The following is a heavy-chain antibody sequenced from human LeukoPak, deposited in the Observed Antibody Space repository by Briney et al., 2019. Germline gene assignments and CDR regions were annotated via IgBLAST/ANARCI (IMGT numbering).Heavy chain of an antibody. CDR3: ARLGYCSGGSCYYYYYMDV. J-gene: IGHJ6*03. CDR2: IYYSGST. CDR1: GGSLSSYY. D-gene: IGHD2-15*01. V-gene: IGHV4-59*12. Sequence: SETLSLTCTVSGGSLSSYYWSWIRQPPGKGLEWIGYIYYSGSTNYNPSLKSRVTISVDTSKNQFSLKLSSVTAADTAVYYCARLGYCSGGSCYYYYYMDVWGKGTTVTVSS.